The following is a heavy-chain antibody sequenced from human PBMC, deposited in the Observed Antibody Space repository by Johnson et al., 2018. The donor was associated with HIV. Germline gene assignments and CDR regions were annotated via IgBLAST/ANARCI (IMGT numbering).Heavy chain of an antibody. D-gene: IGHD6-13*01. CDR1: GFTFSTYD. CDR3: AKSLFSISWPYDAFDM. J-gene: IGHJ3*02. Sequence: QVQLVESGGGVVQPGGSLRLSCAASGFTFSTYDMHWVRQAPGKGLEWVAVISYDGSNKYYADSVKGRFTISRDNSKNTLHLQMNSLRAEDTAVYYCAKSLFSISWPYDAFDMWGQGTMVTVS. V-gene: IGHV3-30*18. CDR2: ISYDGSNK.